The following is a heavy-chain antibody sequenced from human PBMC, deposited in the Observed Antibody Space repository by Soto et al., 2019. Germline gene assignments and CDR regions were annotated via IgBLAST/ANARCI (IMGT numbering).Heavy chain of an antibody. Sequence: QITLNESGPTQVKPRQTLTLTCTFSGFSLTTSGVGVGWIRQSPGKAPEWLALIYWDDDKRYSPSLKSRLTITKDTSKNQVVLTMADLDPADISTYYCAHRVLRTVFGLVTTTAIYFDIWGQGTPVAVSS. CDR2: IYWDDDK. CDR1: GFSLTTSGVG. CDR3: AHRVLRTVFGLVTTTAIYFDI. J-gene: IGHJ4*02. D-gene: IGHD3-3*01. V-gene: IGHV2-5*02.